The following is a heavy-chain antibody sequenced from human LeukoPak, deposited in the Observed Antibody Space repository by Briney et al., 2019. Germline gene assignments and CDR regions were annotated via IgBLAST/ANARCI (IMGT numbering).Heavy chain of an antibody. Sequence: GGSLRLSCAASGFTFINYGMHWVRQAPGKGLEWVAFIRYDRSNQYYADSVKGRFTISRDNSKNTVYLQMNSLRAEDTAAYYCARVSGFYFDYWGQGTLVTVSS. J-gene: IGHJ4*02. D-gene: IGHD3-10*01. CDR2: IRYDRSNQ. CDR1: GFTFINYG. CDR3: ARVSGFYFDY. V-gene: IGHV3-30*02.